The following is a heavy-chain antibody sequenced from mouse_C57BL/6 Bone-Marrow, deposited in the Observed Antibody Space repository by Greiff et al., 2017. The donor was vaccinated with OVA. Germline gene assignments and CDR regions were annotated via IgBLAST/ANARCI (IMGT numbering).Heavy chain of an antibody. CDR2: ISDGGSYT. CDR1: GFTFSSYA. D-gene: IGHD4-1*01. V-gene: IGHV5-4*03. Sequence: DVKLVESGGGLVKPGGSLKLSCAASGFTFSSYAMSWVRQTPEKRLEWVATISDGGSYTYYPDNVKGRFTISRDNAKNNLYLQMSHLKSEDTAMYYCARGLGRAPFAYWGQGTLVTVSA. CDR3: ARGLGRAPFAY. J-gene: IGHJ3*01.